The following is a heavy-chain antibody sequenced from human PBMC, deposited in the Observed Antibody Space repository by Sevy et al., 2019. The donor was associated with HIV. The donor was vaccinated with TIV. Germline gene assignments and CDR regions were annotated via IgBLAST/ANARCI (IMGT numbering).Heavy chain of an antibody. CDR2: IKQDESEK. J-gene: IGHJ4*02. CDR1: GFRFTDYW. Sequence: GGSLRLSCAASGFRFTDYWMSWVRQTPGNGLEWVATIKQDESEKYYVDSVKGRFVISRDNGKTSVSLQMNGLRVEDTALYYCAREVGGFNWRPYYFDSWGQRTLVTVSS. CDR3: AREVGGFNWRPYYFDS. D-gene: IGHD3-16*01. V-gene: IGHV3-7*01.